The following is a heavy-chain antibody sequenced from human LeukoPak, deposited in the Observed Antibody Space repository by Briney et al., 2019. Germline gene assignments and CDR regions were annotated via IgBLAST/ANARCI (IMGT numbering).Heavy chain of an antibody. CDR1: GGPISSYY. CDR3: ARLLQFWFDP. V-gene: IGHV4-59*08. J-gene: IGHJ5*02. Sequence: SETLSLTCTVSGGPISSYYWSWIRQPPGKGLEWIGYIYYSGSTNYNPSLKSRVTISVDTSKNQFSLKLSSVTAADTAVYYCARLLQFWFDPWGQGTLVTVSS. CDR2: IYYSGST.